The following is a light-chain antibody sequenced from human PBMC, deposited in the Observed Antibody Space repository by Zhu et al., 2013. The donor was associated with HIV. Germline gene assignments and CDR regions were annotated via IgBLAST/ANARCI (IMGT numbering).Light chain of an antibody. CDR1: SSNIGSYH. J-gene: IGLJ2*01. V-gene: IGLV1-47*01. CDR3: ALWDDSLSGPVV. Sequence: QSVLTQPPSASGTPGQWVTISCSGSSSNIGSYHVYWYQQLPGTAPRLLIYSNNQRPSGVPDRFSGSKSGNSASLAISGLRSEDEADYYCALWDDSLSGPVVFGGGTQLTV. CDR2: SNN.